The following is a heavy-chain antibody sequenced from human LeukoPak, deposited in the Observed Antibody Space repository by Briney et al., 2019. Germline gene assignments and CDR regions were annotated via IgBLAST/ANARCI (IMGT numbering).Heavy chain of an antibody. D-gene: IGHD1-26*01. V-gene: IGHV3-11*01. CDR2: ISYSGHTI. CDR3: AREAKELGATAFHM. CDR1: GFTFSDRY. Sequence: GGSLRLSCAASGFTFSDRYMSWIRQAPGKGLEWVSYISYSGHTIYYADSVKGRFTISRDNAKNSPYLQMNSLRAEDTAVYYCAREAKELGATAFHMWGQGTMVSVSS. J-gene: IGHJ3*02.